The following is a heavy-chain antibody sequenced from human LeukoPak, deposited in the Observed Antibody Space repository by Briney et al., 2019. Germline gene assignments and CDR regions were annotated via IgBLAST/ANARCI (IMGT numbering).Heavy chain of an antibody. V-gene: IGHV3-9*01. CDR1: GFTFDDYA. J-gene: IGHJ3*02. D-gene: IGHD3-22*01. CDR2: ISWNSGSI. CDR3: AKDTRRLGYDSSGYYSGAFDI. Sequence: PGGSLRLSCAASGFTFDDYAMHWVRQAPGKGLEWVSGISWNSGSIGYADSVEGRFTISRDNAKNSLYLQMNSLRAEDTALYYCAKDTRRLGYDSSGYYSGAFDIWGQGTMVTVSS.